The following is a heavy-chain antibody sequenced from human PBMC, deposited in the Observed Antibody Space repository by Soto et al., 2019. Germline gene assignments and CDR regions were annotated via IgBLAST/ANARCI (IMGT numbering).Heavy chain of an antibody. CDR3: TTGPPIGYCSSTSCYGAAFDI. CDR2: IKSKTDGGTT. V-gene: IGHV3-15*07. D-gene: IGHD2-2*01. CDR1: GFTFSNAW. J-gene: IGHJ3*02. Sequence: EVQLVESGGGLVKPGGSLRLSCAASGFTFSNAWMNRVRQAPGKGLEWVGRIKSKTDGGTTDYAAPVKGRFTISRDDSKNTLYLQMNSLKTEDTAVYYCTTGPPIGYCSSTSCYGAAFDIWGQGTMVTVSS.